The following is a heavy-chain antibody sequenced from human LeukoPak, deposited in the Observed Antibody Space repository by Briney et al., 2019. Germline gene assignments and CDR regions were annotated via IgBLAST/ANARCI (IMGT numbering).Heavy chain of an antibody. CDR2: IGSGAKSYAT. J-gene: IGHJ6*03. CDR3: TREKEAYNFGLAYYYYYMDV. Sequence: GGSLRLSCAASGSTFSGSATHWVRQAPGKGLEWVGQIGSGAKSYATAYAASVKGRFTISRDDSKNTAYLQMNSLQTEDTAVYYCTREKEAYNFGLAYYYYYMDVWGKGTTVTVSS. D-gene: IGHD5-18*01. CDR1: GSTFSGSA. V-gene: IGHV3-73*01.